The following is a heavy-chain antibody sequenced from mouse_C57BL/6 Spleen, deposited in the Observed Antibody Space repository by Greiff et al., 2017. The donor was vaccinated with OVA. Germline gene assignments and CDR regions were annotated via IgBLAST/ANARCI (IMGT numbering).Heavy chain of an antibody. CDR1: GYTFTSYW. V-gene: IGHV1-50*01. CDR3: ARDDGYYVRGYYAMDY. Sequence: VQLQQPGAELVKPGASVKLSCKASGYTFTSYWMQWVKPRPGQGLAWIGEIDPSDSYTNYTQQFQGKATLTVDTSSSTAYMQLSSLTSEDSAVYYCARDDGYYVRGYYAMDYWGQGTSVTVSS. CDR2: IDPSDSYT. D-gene: IGHD2-3*01. J-gene: IGHJ4*01.